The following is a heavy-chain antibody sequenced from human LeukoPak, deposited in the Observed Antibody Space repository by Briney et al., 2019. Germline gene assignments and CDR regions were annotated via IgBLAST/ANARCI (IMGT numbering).Heavy chain of an antibody. J-gene: IGHJ4*02. CDR2: IYPGDSDT. D-gene: IGHD1-26*01. CDR1: GYSFTSYW. Sequence: GESLKISCKGSGYSFTSYWIGWVRQMPGKGLEWMGIIYPGDSDTRYSPSFQGQVTISADKSISTAYLQWSSLKASDTAMYYCARLPLGLGVVGATTGYFDYWGQGTLVTVSS. CDR3: ARLPLGLGVVGATTGYFDY. V-gene: IGHV5-51*01.